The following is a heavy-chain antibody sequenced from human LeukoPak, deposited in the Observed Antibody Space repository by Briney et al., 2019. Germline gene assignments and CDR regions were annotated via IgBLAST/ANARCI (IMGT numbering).Heavy chain of an antibody. J-gene: IGHJ6*02. Sequence: SETLSLTCAVYGGSFSGYHWSWIRQPPGKGLEWIGEINHSGSTNYNPSLKSRVTISVDTSKNQFSLKLSSVTAADTAVYYCARVGVGYCSSTSCRRYYYYYGMDVWGQGTTVTVSS. CDR3: ARVGVGYCSSTSCRRYYYYYGMDV. D-gene: IGHD2-2*01. V-gene: IGHV4-34*01. CDR2: INHSGST. CDR1: GGSFSGYH.